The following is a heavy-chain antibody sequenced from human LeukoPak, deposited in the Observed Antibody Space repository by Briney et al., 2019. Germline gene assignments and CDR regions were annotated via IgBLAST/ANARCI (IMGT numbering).Heavy chain of an antibody. D-gene: IGHD1-26*01. CDR3: AKVGATTPAYYYYYYYMDV. Sequence: GGSLRLSCAASGFTFSSSAMSWVRQAPGKGLEWVSNISGSGSGGSTYYADSVKGRFTISRDNSKNTLYLQMNSLRAEDTAVYYCAKVGATTPAYYYYYYYMDVWGKGTTVTVSS. CDR2: ISGSGSGGST. J-gene: IGHJ6*03. CDR1: GFTFSSSA. V-gene: IGHV3-23*01.